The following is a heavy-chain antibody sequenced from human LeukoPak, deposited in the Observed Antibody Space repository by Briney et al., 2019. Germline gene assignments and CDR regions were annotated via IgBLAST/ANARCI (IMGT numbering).Heavy chain of an antibody. V-gene: IGHV1-2*04. CDR1: GYTFTGYY. CDR3: AREVTVGASRTSDAFDI. D-gene: IGHD1-26*01. J-gene: IGHJ3*02. CDR2: MNPNSGGT. Sequence: ASVKVSCKASGYTFTGYYMHWVRQAPGQGLEWMGWMNPNSGGTNYAQKFQGWVTMTRDTSISTAYMELSRLRSDDTAVYYCAREVTVGASRTSDAFDIWGQGTMVTVSS.